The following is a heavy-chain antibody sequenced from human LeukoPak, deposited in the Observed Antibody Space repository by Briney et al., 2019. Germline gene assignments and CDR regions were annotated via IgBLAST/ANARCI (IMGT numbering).Heavy chain of an antibody. D-gene: IGHD3-10*01. Sequence: GGSLRLSCAASGFTFSSYSMNWVRQAPGKGLEWVSYISSSSSTIYYADSVKGRFTISRDNAKNSLYLQMNSLRAEDTAVYYCARDLSGTYMDVWGKGTTVTVSS. V-gene: IGHV3-48*01. CDR3: ARDLSGTYMDV. CDR1: GFTFSSYS. J-gene: IGHJ6*03. CDR2: ISSSSSTI.